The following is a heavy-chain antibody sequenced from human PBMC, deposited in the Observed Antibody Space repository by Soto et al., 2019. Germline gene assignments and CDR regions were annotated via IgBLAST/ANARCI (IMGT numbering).Heavy chain of an antibody. CDR3: ARGGSLWFGELSAYYYGMDV. Sequence: ASVKGSCKASGYTFTGYYMHWVRQAPGQGLEWMGWINPNSGGTNYAQKFQGWVTMTRDTSISTAYMELSRLRSDDTAVYYCARGGSLWFGELSAYYYGMDVWGQGTTVTVSS. CDR1: GYTFTGYY. V-gene: IGHV1-2*04. D-gene: IGHD3-10*01. J-gene: IGHJ6*02. CDR2: INPNSGGT.